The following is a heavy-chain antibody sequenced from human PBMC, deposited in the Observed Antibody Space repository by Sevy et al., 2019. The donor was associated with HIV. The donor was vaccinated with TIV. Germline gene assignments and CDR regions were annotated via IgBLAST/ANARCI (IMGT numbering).Heavy chain of an antibody. V-gene: IGHV4-30-2*01. CDR1: GGSISSGGYS. CDR2: IYHSGST. D-gene: IGHD3-22*01. CDR3: ARGYYDSSGYYFHFDY. J-gene: IGHJ4*02. Sequence: SETRSLTCAVSGGSISSGGYSWSWIRQPPGKGLEWIGYIYHSGSTYYNPSLKSRVTISVDRSKNQFSLKLSSVTAADTAVYYCARGYYDSSGYYFHFDYWGQGTLVTVSS.